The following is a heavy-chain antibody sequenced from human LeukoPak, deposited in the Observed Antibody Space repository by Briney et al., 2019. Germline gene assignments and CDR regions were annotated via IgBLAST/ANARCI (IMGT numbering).Heavy chain of an antibody. CDR1: GHTFTSYY. Sequence: ASVKVSCKASGHTFTSYYVHLVRQAPGQGLEWMGVINPSGDGTNYPQRFQGRVTLTRDTSTSTVYMELSSLRSEDTAIYYCAKETPNTGWFDPWGQGTLVTVSS. CDR3: AKETPNTGWFDP. CDR2: INPSGDGT. V-gene: IGHV1-46*01. J-gene: IGHJ5*02. D-gene: IGHD1-14*01.